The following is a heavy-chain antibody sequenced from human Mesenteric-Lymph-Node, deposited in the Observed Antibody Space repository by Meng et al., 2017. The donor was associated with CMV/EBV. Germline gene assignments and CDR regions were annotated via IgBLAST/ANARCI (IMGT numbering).Heavy chain of an antibody. V-gene: IGHV4-59*08. Sequence: VSGDSISTYYWSWIRQLPGKGLELIGYIYYSGNSHHNPSLGGRVTISLDASKSQFSLNLNSLTAADTAVYYCVRHRGPSMGVAPFDYWGQGALVTVSS. J-gene: IGHJ4*02. CDR3: VRHRGPSMGVAPFDY. CDR1: GDSISTYY. CDR2: IYYSGNS. D-gene: IGHD3-10*01.